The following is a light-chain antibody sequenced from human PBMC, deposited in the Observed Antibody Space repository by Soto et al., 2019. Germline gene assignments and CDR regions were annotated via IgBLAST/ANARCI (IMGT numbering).Light chain of an antibody. J-gene: IGLJ2*01. CDR1: SSDVGYYNY. CDR2: EVN. Sequence: QSALTQPPSASGSPGQSVTISCTGTSSDVGYYNYVSWYQQHPGKAPKLIIYEVNKRPSGVPDRFSGSKSGNTASLTVSGLQAEDEAEYYCTSYAVGIYVVFGGGTKLTVL. CDR3: TSYAVGIYVV. V-gene: IGLV2-8*01.